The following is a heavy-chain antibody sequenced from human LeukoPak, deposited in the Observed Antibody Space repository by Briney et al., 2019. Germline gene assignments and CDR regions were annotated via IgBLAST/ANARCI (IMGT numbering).Heavy chain of an antibody. D-gene: IGHD3-10*01. J-gene: IGHJ4*02. CDR2: INHSGST. Sequence: SETLSLTCAIYGGSFSGYYWSWIRRPPGKGLEWIGEINHSGSTNYNPSLKSRVTISVDTSKNQFSLKLSSATAADTAVYYCARGRIYGSGSFDYWGQGTLVTVSS. CDR1: GGSFSGYY. CDR3: ARGRIYGSGSFDY. V-gene: IGHV4-34*01.